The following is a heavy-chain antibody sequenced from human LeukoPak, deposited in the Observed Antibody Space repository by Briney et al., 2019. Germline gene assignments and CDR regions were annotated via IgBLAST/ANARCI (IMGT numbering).Heavy chain of an antibody. CDR2: INHSGST. CDR1: GGSFSGYY. Sequence: SETLSLTCAVYGGSFSGYYSSWIRQPPGKGLEWIGEINHSGSTNYNPSLKSRVTISVDTSTTQSSLKLSCVTAADTAVYYCARGSVVVVPAVMSWVDSWGEATVITVSS. D-gene: IGHD2-2*01. CDR3: ARGSVVVVPAVMSWVDS. V-gene: IGHV4-34*01. J-gene: IGHJ5*01.